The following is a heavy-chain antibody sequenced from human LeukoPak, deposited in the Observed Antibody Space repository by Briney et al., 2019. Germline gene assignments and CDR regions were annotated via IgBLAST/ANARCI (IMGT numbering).Heavy chain of an antibody. CDR3: ARGGADKNYHYYMDV. CDR1: GGSISTYY. V-gene: IGHV4-59*08. CDR2: IYYTGST. Sequence: SETLSLTCTVSGGSISTYYWSWIRQPPGKGLEWIGYIYYTGSTDYNPSLKSRVTISLDTSKNQFSLKLTSVTAADTAVYYCARGGADKNYHYYMDVWGKGSTVTVSS. D-gene: IGHD3-16*01. J-gene: IGHJ6*03.